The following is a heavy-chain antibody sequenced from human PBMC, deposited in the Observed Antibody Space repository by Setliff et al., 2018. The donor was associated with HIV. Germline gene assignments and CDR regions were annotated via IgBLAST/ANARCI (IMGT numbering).Heavy chain of an antibody. CDR1: GGSISTYY. J-gene: IGHJ4*02. CDR3: ARAYFGSGIYY. Sequence: SETLSLTCTVSGGSISTYYWSWIRQPPGKGLEWLGHIYSSGSTNSNPSLKSRVTISVDTSKNQFSLKLYSVTAADTAVYYCARAYFGSGIYYWGQGTLVTVSS. CDR2: IYSSGST. V-gene: IGHV4-4*09. D-gene: IGHD3-10*01.